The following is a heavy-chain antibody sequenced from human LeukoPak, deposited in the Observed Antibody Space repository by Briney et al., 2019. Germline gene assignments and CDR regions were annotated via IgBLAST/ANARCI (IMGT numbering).Heavy chain of an antibody. J-gene: IGHJ3*02. CDR3: ARDLITIFGVVIETDAFDI. CDR1: GYTFTSYG. D-gene: IGHD3-3*01. V-gene: IGHV1-18*01. CDR2: ISAYNGNT. Sequence: ASVKVSCKASGYTFTSYGIRWVRQAPGQGLEWMGWISAYNGNTNYAQKLQGRVTMTTDTSTSTAYMELRSLRSDDTAVYYCARDLITIFGVVIETDAFDIWGQGTMVTVSS.